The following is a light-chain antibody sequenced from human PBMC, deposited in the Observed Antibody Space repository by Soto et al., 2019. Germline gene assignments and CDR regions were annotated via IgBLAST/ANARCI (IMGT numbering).Light chain of an antibody. V-gene: IGKV1-5*01. J-gene: IGKJ1*01. CDR1: QSIRHY. CDR2: GAS. CDR3: QHHNSYSQT. Sequence: DIQMTQSPATLSASVRDRVTITCRASQSIRHYLAWYQQMPGKAPKLLIYGASTLQSGVPSRFSGSGSGTEFTLTISSLQPDDFGTYFCQHHNSYSQTFGQGTKVDIK.